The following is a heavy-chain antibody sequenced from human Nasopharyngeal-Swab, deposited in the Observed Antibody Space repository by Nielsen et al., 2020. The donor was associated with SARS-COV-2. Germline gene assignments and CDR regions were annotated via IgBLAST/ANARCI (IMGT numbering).Heavy chain of an antibody. D-gene: IGHD6-19*01. J-gene: IGHJ5*02. CDR1: GFTFKNYD. V-gene: IGHV3-23*01. CDR2: ISGNASST. Sequence: GESLKISCVVSGFTFKNYDMRWVRQAPGKGLEWVSGISGNASSTYYADSVKGRFTISRDNSQNTVYLQMNNLRVEDTARYYCAKGVEQWLVAGNLFDPWGQGTMVTVSS. CDR3: AKGVEQWLVAGNLFDP.